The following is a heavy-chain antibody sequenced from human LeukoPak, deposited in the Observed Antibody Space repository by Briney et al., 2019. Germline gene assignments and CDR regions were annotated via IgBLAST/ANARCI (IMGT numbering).Heavy chain of an antibody. Sequence: GSLRLSCAASGFTFSSYWMSWVRQAPGKGLEWVANIKQDGSEKYYVDSVKGRFTISRDNAKNSLYLQMNSLRAEDTAVYYCARSRAQYYYDSSGPVDYWGQGTLVTVSS. CDR1: GFTFSSYW. V-gene: IGHV3-7*01. J-gene: IGHJ4*02. CDR2: IKQDGSEK. CDR3: ARSRAQYYYDSSGPVDY. D-gene: IGHD3-22*01.